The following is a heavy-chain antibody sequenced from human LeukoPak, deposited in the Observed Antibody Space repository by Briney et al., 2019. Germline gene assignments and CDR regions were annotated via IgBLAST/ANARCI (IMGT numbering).Heavy chain of an antibody. Sequence: GGSLRLSCAASGFTFSSYWMNWVRQAPGKGLGWVANIKPDGGEKYYVDSVKGRFTISRDNAKNSLYLQMNSLRAEDTAVYYCARGDLRFLEWLLSEGFFDYWGQGTLVTVSS. CDR1: GFTFSSYW. V-gene: IGHV3-7*01. CDR3: ARGDLRFLEWLLSEGFFDY. J-gene: IGHJ4*02. CDR2: IKPDGGEK. D-gene: IGHD3-3*01.